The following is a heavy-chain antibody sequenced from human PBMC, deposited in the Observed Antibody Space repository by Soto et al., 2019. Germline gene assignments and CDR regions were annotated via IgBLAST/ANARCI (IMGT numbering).Heavy chain of an antibody. CDR2: IIPIFGTA. CDR1: GGTFSSYA. Sequence: QVQLVQSGAEVKKPGSSVKVSCKASGGTFSSYALSWVRQATGQGLEWMGGIIPIFGTADYAQKFQGRVTITADDSTSTAYMELSSLRSEATAVYYCASHPVPYYYYGMDVWGQGTTVTVSS. J-gene: IGHJ6*02. CDR3: ASHPVPYYYYGMDV. V-gene: IGHV1-69*12. D-gene: IGHD2-2*01.